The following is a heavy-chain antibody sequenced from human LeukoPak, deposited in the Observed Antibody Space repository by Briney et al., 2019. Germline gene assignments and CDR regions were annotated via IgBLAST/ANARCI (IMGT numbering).Heavy chain of an antibody. V-gene: IGHV3-7*01. CDR1: GFTFSSYW. CDR3: AGGRDVYRY. Sequence: GGSLRLSCAASGFTFSSYWMTWVRQAPGKGLEWVANIKQDGSEKYYVESVKGRFTISRDNAKNSLYLQMNSLRAEDTAEYYCAGGRDVYRYWGQGTLVTVSS. J-gene: IGHJ4*02. D-gene: IGHD5-24*01. CDR2: IKQDGSEK.